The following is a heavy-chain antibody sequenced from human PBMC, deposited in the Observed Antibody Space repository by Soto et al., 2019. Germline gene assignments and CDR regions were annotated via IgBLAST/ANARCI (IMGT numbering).Heavy chain of an antibody. Sequence: GASVKVSCKASGYTFTSYYMRCVRQAPGQGLEWMGIINPSGGGTSYAQKFQGRVTMTRDTSTSTVYMELSSLRSEDTAVYYCARGSPPTFDYWGQGTLVTVSS. D-gene: IGHD1-26*01. CDR2: INPSGGGT. CDR3: ARGSPPTFDY. J-gene: IGHJ4*02. CDR1: GYTFTSYY. V-gene: IGHV1-46*03.